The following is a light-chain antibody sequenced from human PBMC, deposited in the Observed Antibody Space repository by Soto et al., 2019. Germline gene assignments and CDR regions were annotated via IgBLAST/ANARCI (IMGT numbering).Light chain of an antibody. Sequence: EIVMTQSPATLSVSAGERATLSCRASQSVSSNLAWYEQKPGQAPRLLIFGASTGATGIPARFSGSGSGTELSITISSLQSEDCETYYGQQFNNYTITFGQGTRLEIK. CDR1: QSVSSN. CDR2: GAS. J-gene: IGKJ5*01. CDR3: QQFNNYTIT. V-gene: IGKV3D-15*01.